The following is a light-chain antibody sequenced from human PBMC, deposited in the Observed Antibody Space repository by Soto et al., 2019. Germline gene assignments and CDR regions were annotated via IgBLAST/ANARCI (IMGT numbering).Light chain of an antibody. V-gene: IGKV3-15*01. CDR2: RAS. J-gene: IGKJ1*01. CDR1: QSVSSS. Sequence: EIVMTQAPATLSVSPGERATLSCRASQSVSSSVAWFQQRPGQAPRLLIYRASTRATGIPARFSGSGSGTEFTLTISSLQSEDFAVYYCQQFGSTLWTLGQGTKVDIK. CDR3: QQFGSTLWT.